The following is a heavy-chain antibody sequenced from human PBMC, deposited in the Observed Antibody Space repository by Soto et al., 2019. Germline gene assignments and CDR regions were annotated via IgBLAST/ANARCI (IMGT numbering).Heavy chain of an antibody. CDR1: GVSISSGDYY. Sequence: QVQLQESGPGLVKTSQTLSLTCTVSGVSISSGDYYWSWIRQTPGKGLEWIGYIYYSESTYYNPSLKSRVTISGDTAKNQFSLKLTSVTAAYTAVYYCDNLDMITFGGVIGPNDEFDIWCQGTMVTVSS. V-gene: IGHV4-30-4*01. CDR3: DNLDMITFGGVIGPNDEFDI. J-gene: IGHJ3*02. D-gene: IGHD3-16*02. CDR2: IYYSEST.